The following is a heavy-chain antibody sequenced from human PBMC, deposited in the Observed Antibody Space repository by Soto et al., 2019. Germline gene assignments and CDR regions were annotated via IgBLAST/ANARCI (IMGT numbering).Heavy chain of an antibody. CDR1: GFSLSNARMG. CDR2: IFSNDEK. CDR3: ARIMGKYDKYYFDY. V-gene: IGHV2-26*01. Sequence: SGPTLVNPTETLTLTCTVSGFSLSNARMGVSWIRQPPGKALEWLAHIFSNDEKSYSTSLKSRLTISKDTSKSQVVLTMTNIDPVDTATYYCARIMGKYDKYYFDYWGQGTLVTVSS. J-gene: IGHJ4*02. D-gene: IGHD3-22*01.